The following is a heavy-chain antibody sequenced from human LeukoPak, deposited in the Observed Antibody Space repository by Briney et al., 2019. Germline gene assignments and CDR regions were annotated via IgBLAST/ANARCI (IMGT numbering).Heavy chain of an antibody. CDR1: GFTFSDYS. J-gene: IGHJ4*02. CDR3: ASLGEGSGWNDY. D-gene: IGHD6-19*01. Sequence: PGGSLRLSCAASGFTFSDYSMNWVRQAPGKGLEWVSSISGSSSYIYYADSVKGRFTISRDNARNSLYLQMNSLRVDDTAVYYCASLGEGSGWNDYWGQGTLVTVSS. V-gene: IGHV3-21*01. CDR2: ISGSSSYI.